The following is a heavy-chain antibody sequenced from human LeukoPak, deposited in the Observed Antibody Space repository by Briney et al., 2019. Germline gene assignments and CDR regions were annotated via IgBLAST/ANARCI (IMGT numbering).Heavy chain of an antibody. D-gene: IGHD2-2*03. CDR3: ARAPPWINDY. CDR1: GGSISSSSYY. CDR2: IYYSGST. V-gene: IGHV4-30-4*08. Sequence: SETLSLTCTVSGGSISSSSYYWGWIRQPPGKGLEWIGYIYYSGSTYYNPSLKSRVTISVDTSKNQFSLKLTSVTAADTAVYYCARAPPWINDYWGQGTLVTVSS. J-gene: IGHJ4*02.